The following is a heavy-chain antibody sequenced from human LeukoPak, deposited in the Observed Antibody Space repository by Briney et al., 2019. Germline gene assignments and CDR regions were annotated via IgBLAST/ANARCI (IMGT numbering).Heavy chain of an antibody. V-gene: IGHV4-39*01. CDR2: IYYSGST. Sequence: SETLSLTCTVSGGSISSSSYYWGWIRQPPGKGLEWIGSIYYSGSTYYNPSLESRVTISVDTSKNQFSLKLSSVTAADTAVYYCARLGSSWTKRYYFDYWGQGTLVTVSS. CDR1: GGSISSSSYY. CDR3: ARLGSSWTKRYYFDY. D-gene: IGHD6-13*01. J-gene: IGHJ4*02.